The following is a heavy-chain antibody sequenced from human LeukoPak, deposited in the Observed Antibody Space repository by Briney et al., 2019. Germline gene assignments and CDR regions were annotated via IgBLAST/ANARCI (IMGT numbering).Heavy chain of an antibody. CDR1: GYAFTSYG. Sequence: GASVKVSCKASGYAFTSYGISWVRQAPGQGLEWMGWISAYNGNTNYAQKLQGRGTMTTDTSTSTAYMELRSLRSDDTAVYYCAREQYGSGINWFDPWGQGTLVTVSS. CDR3: AREQYGSGINWFDP. V-gene: IGHV1-18*01. J-gene: IGHJ5*02. CDR2: ISAYNGNT. D-gene: IGHD3-10*01.